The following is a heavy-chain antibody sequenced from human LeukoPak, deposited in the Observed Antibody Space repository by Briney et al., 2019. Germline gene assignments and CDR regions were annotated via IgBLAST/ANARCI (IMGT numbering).Heavy chain of an antibody. CDR3: ARDQSTAVTDGFDL. D-gene: IGHD6-13*01. V-gene: IGHV3-23*01. CDR1: GFTFDTYA. Sequence: GGSLRLSCAASGFTFDTYAMNWVRQAPGKGLEWVSGFSARGGDTYYADSVEGRFTMSRDDAKHTVFLEMNSLRAEDTALYYCARDQSTAVTDGFDLWGQGTMVTVSS. CDR2: FSARGGDT. J-gene: IGHJ3*01.